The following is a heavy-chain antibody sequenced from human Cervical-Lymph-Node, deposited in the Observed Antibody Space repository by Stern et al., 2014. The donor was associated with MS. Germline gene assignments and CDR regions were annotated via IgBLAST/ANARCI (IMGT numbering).Heavy chain of an antibody. CDR2: VSYDGSQK. Sequence: QVQVVESGGGVVQPGKSLRLSCAASGFTFSNYGMHWVRQAPGKGLEWVAIVSYDGSQKNYADSVKGRFTISRDTSNNTLYLQMNTLSPGDTAVYYCVRGEYHLRYFDLWGRGTLVTVSS. CDR3: VRGEYHLRYFDL. CDR1: GFTFSNYG. J-gene: IGHJ2*01. D-gene: IGHD3-10*01. V-gene: IGHV3-30*03.